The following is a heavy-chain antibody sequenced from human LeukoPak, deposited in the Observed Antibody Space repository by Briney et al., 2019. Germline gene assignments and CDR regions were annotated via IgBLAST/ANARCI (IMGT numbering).Heavy chain of an antibody. V-gene: IGHV1-69*04. CDR3: ARAGAVAGTLNAFDI. D-gene: IGHD6-19*01. Sequence: SVKVSCKASGGTFSSYAISWVRQTPGQGLEWMGRIIPILGIANYAQKFQGRATITADKSTSTAYMELSSLRSEDTAVYYCARAGAVAGTLNAFDIWGQGTMVTVSS. CDR1: GGTFSSYA. J-gene: IGHJ3*02. CDR2: IIPILGIA.